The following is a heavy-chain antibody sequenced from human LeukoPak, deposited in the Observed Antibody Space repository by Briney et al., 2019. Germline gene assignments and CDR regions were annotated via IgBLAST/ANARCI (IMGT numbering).Heavy chain of an antibody. V-gene: IGHV1-2*02. Sequence: ASVKASCKASGYTFTGYYMHWVRQAPGQGLEWMGWINPNSGGTNYAQKFQGRVTMTRDTSISTAYMELSRLRSDDTAVYYCARAPTQDDTFDYWGQGTLVTVSS. CDR2: INPNSGGT. CDR3: ARAPTQDDTFDY. D-gene: IGHD1-1*01. CDR1: GYTFTGYY. J-gene: IGHJ4*02.